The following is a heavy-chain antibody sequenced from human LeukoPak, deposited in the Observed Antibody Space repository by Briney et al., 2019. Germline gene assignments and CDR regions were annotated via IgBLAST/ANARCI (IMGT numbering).Heavy chain of an antibody. CDR1: GGSISSYY. CDR2: IYYSGST. D-gene: IGHD4-17*01. V-gene: IGHV4-59*01. J-gene: IGHJ3*02. Sequence: PSETLSLTCTVSGGSISSYYWSWIRQPPGKGLEWIGYIYYSGSTNYDPSLKSRVTISVDTSKNQFSLKLSSVTAADTAVYYCARDRRTPHIYGDYVVYAFDIWGQGTMVTVSS. CDR3: ARDRRTPHIYGDYVVYAFDI.